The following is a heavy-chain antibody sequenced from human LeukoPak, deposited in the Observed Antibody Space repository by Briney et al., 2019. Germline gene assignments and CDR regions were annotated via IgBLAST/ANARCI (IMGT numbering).Heavy chain of an antibody. D-gene: IGHD2-8*01. Sequence: GGSLRLSCAASGVSFSNYAMSWVRQAPGKELEWVSAMSGSGANTYYADSVKGRFTISRDNTKDTLYLRMNTLRAEVTPVYYCAKRPSAYSTDGGCYFDYRGQGTLVTVSS. V-gene: IGHV3-23*01. J-gene: IGHJ4*02. CDR2: MSGSGANT. CDR3: AKRPSAYSTDGGCYFDY. CDR1: GVSFSNYA.